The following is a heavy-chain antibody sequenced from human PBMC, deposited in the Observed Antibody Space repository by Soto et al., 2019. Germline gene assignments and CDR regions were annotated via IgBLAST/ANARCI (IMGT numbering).Heavy chain of an antibody. V-gene: IGHV3-23*01. J-gene: IGHJ4*02. CDR3: AKQQMGFIRALDY. CDR2: IRETGNT. D-gene: IGHD1-26*01. CDR1: GFTFSNYA. Sequence: EVQILQSGGGLEQPGGSLRLSCAASGFTFSNYAMSWISQAPGKGLEWVSTIRETGNTYYADSVRGRFATSRDNSENTLYLQMSSLRAEDTAVYYCAKQQMGFIRALDYWGQGTLVTVSS.